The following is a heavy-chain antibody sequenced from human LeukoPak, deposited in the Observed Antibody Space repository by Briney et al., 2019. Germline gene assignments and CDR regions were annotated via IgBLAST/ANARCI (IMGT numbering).Heavy chain of an antibody. CDR1: GFTFSSFG. J-gene: IGHJ3*01. Sequence: PGGSLRLSCAVSGFTFSSFGMNWVRQAPGKGLEWVSVIYPGGSTYYADSVKGRFTISRDNSKSTLYLQMNSLRVEDTAVYYCTGRGLYSSSWWAFDVWGQGTVVTVSS. V-gene: IGHV3-53*01. CDR3: TGRGLYSSSWWAFDV. D-gene: IGHD6-13*01. CDR2: IYPGGST.